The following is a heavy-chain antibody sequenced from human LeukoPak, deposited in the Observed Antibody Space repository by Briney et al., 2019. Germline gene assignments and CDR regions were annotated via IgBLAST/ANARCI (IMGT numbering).Heavy chain of an antibody. CDR2: TYYRSTWYN. J-gene: IGHJ6*02. CDR1: GDSVSSNSVT. CDR3: ARGLLRNGMDV. V-gene: IGHV6-1*01. D-gene: IGHD3-22*01. Sequence: SQTLSLTCAISGDSVSSNSVTWNWIRQSPSRGLEWLGRTYYRSTWYNDYAVSVRGRITVNPDTSKNQFSLHLNSVTPEDAAVYYCARGLLRNGMDVWGQGTTVTVSS.